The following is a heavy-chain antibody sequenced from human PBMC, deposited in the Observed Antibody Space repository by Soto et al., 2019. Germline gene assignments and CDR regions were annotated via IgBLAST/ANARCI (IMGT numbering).Heavy chain of an antibody. V-gene: IGHV4-61*01. CDR2: VYRSGIT. Sequence: KPSETLSLTCRVSGAPVNSETHFWSWIRQAPGKGLEWIGYVYRSGITNSNPALKSRVFVSADMARNQFSLTLDSVTPADTAVYYCAREDMSGTYYFDYWGPGIQVTVSS. D-gene: IGHD1-26*01. CDR3: AREDMSGTYYFDY. J-gene: IGHJ4*02. CDR1: GAPVNSETHF.